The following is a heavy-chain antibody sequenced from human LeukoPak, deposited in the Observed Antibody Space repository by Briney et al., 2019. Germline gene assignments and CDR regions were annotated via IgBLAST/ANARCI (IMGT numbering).Heavy chain of an antibody. D-gene: IGHD3-3*01. Sequence: SETLSLNCTVSGGSISSSSYYWGWLRQPPGKGLEWIGRIYYSRSAYYNPSLKSRVTISVDTSKSQFSLKLSCVTAADTAVYYCARDRRGITIFGVVPYYYYMDVWGKGTTVTVSS. J-gene: IGHJ6*03. CDR2: IYYSRSA. CDR1: GGSISSSSYY. V-gene: IGHV4-39*07. CDR3: ARDRRGITIFGVVPYYYYMDV.